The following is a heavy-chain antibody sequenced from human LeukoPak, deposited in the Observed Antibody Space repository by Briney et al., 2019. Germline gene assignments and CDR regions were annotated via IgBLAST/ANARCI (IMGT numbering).Heavy chain of an antibody. CDR2: INTDGSST. J-gene: IGHJ3*02. CDR1: GFTYGSYW. Sequence: PGGSLRLSCAVSGFTYGSYWMHWVRQVPGKGLVCVSRINTDGSSTSYADSVKGRFTISRDNAKSTLYLQMNSLRAEDTAVYYCTRVGYCATTSCRTAFDIWGQGTVVTVSS. V-gene: IGHV3-74*01. D-gene: IGHD2-2*01. CDR3: TRVGYCATTSCRTAFDI.